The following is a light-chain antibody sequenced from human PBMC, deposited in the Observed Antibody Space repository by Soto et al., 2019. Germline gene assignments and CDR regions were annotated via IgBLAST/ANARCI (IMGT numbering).Light chain of an antibody. CDR3: SSYTTSSPYV. J-gene: IGLJ1*01. CDR1: SNDVGGYNY. Sequence: QSALTQPASVSGSPGQSITISCTGTSNDVGGYNYVSWYQQHPGKAPKLVIYEVSHRPSGISDRFSGSKSGNTASLTISGLQVEDEADYYCSSYTTSSPYVFGAGTNLTVL. V-gene: IGLV2-14*01. CDR2: EVS.